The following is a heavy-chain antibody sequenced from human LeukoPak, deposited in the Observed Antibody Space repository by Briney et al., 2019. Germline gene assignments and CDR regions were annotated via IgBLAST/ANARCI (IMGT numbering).Heavy chain of an antibody. CDR3: AREECSSTSCRYYFDY. J-gene: IGHJ4*02. CDR1: DYTFTSYG. CDR2: INPNSGGT. Sequence: GASVKVSCKASDYTFTSYGINWVRQAPGQGLEWMGWINPNSGGTNYAQKFQGGVTMTRDTSISTAYMELSRLRSDDTAVYYCAREECSSTSCRYYFDYWGQGTLVTVSS. V-gene: IGHV1-2*02. D-gene: IGHD2-2*01.